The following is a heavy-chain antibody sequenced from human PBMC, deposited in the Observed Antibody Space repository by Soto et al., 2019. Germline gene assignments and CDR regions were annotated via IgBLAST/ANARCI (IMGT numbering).Heavy chain of an antibody. D-gene: IGHD6-13*01. CDR3: VKDESINWYSGHFRH. V-gene: IGHV3-7*03. Sequence: PGGSLRLSCAASGFTYSGYWMSWVRQAPGKGLEWVASIKQDGSEKYYGDSVKGRFAISRDNAKNSLHLQMNSLSAEDTAFYYCVKDESINWYSGHFRHWGQGTLVTVSS. CDR2: IKQDGSEK. J-gene: IGHJ1*01. CDR1: GFTYSGYW.